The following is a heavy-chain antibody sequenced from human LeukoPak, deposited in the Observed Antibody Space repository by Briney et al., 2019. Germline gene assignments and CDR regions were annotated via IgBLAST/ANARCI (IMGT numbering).Heavy chain of an antibody. Sequence: GGSLRLSCAASGFTFSSYGMHWVRQTPGKGLEWVAVISYDGIDKYYADSVKGRFTISRDNSKNTLYLQMNSLRAEDTAVYYCAKDRAPAAGDDAFDIWGQGTMVTVSS. V-gene: IGHV3-33*06. D-gene: IGHD2-2*01. CDR3: AKDRAPAAGDDAFDI. CDR1: GFTFSSYG. J-gene: IGHJ3*02. CDR2: ISYDGIDK.